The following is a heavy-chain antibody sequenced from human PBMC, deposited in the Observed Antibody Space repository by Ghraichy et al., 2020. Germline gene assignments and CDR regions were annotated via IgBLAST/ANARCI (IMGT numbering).Heavy chain of an antibody. V-gene: IGHV3-7*01. J-gene: IGHJ4*02. Sequence: GGSLRLSCAASGFTFSNFWMSWVRQAPGKGPEWVANINEDGSERYYVDSVQGRFTISRDNAKYSLYLQMNSLGAEDTAAYYCTRDLVGTMAYWGQGTLVTVSS. CDR2: INEDGSER. CDR3: TRDLVGTMAY. CDR1: GFTFSNFW. D-gene: IGHD4/OR15-4a*01.